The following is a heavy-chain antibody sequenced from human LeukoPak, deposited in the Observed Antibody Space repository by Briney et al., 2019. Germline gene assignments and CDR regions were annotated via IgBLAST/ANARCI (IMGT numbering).Heavy chain of an antibody. V-gene: IGHV3-21*01. CDR1: GF. CDR2: ISSSSSYI. D-gene: IGHD4-17*01. J-gene: IGHJ6*03. Sequence: GRSLRLSCAASGFMNWVRQAPGKGLEWVSSISSSSSYIYYADSVKGRFTISRDNSKNTLYLQMNSLRAEDTAVYYCAKDRSTVTTIYYYYMDVWGKGTTVTISS. CDR3: AKDRSTVTTIYYYYMDV.